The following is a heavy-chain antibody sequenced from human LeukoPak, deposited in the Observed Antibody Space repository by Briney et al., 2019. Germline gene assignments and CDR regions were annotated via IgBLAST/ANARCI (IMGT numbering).Heavy chain of an antibody. CDR1: GFTFSSYW. CDR2: IKQDGSEK. D-gene: IGHD1-26*01. J-gene: IGHJ3*02. V-gene: IGHV3-7*03. Sequence: PGGSLRLSCAASGFTFSSYWMSWVRQAPGKGLEWVANIKQDGSEKYYVDSVKGRFTISRDNAKNSLYLQMNSLRAEDTAVYYCARDRGRLSYARPDAFDIWGQGTMVTVSS. CDR3: ARDRGRLSYARPDAFDI.